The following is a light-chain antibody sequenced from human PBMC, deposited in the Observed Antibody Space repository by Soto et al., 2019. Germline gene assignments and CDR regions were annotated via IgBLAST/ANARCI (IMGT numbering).Light chain of an antibody. J-gene: IGKJ3*01. V-gene: IGKV3-20*01. Sequence: DIVLTQSPATLSLSPGERATLSCTASQSVTSSCLAWYQRKPGQAPRLLIHTTSTRATDIPDRFSGRGSGTDFTLTISRRQPEDFAVYYCQQCGGSPLFSFGPGTRVDI. CDR1: QSVTSSC. CDR3: QQCGGSPLFS. CDR2: TTS.